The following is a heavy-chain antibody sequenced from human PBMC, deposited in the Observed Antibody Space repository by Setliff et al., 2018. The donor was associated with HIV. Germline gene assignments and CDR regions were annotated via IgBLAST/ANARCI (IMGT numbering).Heavy chain of an antibody. CDR3: GRDTGYCSSTSCYGVVDY. Sequence: ETLSLTCTVSGGSISSSSYYWGWIRQPPGKGLEWIGSIYSGSTYYNPSLKSRVTISVDTSKNHYSLKLSSVTAADTAVYYCGRDTGYCSSTSCYGVVDYWGQGTRVTV. CDR1: GGSISSSSYY. D-gene: IGHD2-2*01. CDR2: IYSGST. V-gene: IGHV4-39*02. J-gene: IGHJ4*02.